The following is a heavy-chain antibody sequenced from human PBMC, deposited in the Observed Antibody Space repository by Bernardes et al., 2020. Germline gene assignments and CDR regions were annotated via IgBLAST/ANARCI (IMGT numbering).Heavy chain of an antibody. CDR2: ISGSGGST. V-gene: IGHV3-23*01. CDR3: AKDAAYGETPRFDY. D-gene: IGHD4-17*01. Sequence: GSLKLSCAASGFPFSSYAMSWVRQAPGTGLEWVSAISGSGGSTYYADSVKGRFTISRDNSKNTLYLQMNSLRAEDTAVYYCAKDAAYGETPRFDYWGQGTLVTGSS. J-gene: IGHJ4*02. CDR1: GFPFSSYA.